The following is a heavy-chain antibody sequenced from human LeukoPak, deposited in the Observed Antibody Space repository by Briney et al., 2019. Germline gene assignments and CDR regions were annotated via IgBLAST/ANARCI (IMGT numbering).Heavy chain of an antibody. CDR3: ARAKLLAAAGTRGNLDY. Sequence: GASVKVSCKASGYTFTGYYMHWVRQAPGQGLEWMGWINPNSGGTNYAQKFQGRVTMTRDTSISTAYMELSSLRSEDTAVYYCARAKLLAAAGTRGNLDYWGQGTLVTVSS. CDR1: GYTFTGYY. V-gene: IGHV1-2*02. CDR2: INPNSGGT. D-gene: IGHD6-13*01. J-gene: IGHJ4*02.